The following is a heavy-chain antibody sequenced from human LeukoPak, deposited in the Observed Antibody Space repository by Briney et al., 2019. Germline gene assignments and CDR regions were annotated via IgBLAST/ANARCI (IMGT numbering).Heavy chain of an antibody. CDR1: GFTFRNAW. V-gene: IGHV3-15*01. CDR2: IKSKADGGTA. D-gene: IGHD2-2*01. CDR3: TTRTWADGFDI. J-gene: IGHJ3*02. Sequence: PGGSLRLSCAASGFTFRNAWMNWVRQAPGKGREWLGRIKSKADGGTADYAAPVKGRITISRDDSKNTLYLQINSLRTDDTALYYCTTRTWADGFDIWGQGTMLTVSS.